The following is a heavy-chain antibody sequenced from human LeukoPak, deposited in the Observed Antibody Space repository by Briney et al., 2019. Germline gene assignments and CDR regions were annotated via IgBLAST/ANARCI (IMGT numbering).Heavy chain of an antibody. CDR3: ARDRGAGYCSGGGCYSAVFDL. D-gene: IGHD2-15*01. CDR2: IYSGDNA. V-gene: IGHV3-53*01. J-gene: IGHJ3*01. Sequence: PGGSLRLSCAASGVTVGSNYMSWVRQAPGKGLEWVLVIYSGDNAYYADSVKGRFTISRDNSKNTLNLQMNGLRAEDTAVYYCARDRGAGYCSGGGCYSAVFDLWGQGTMVTVSS. CDR1: GVTVGSNY.